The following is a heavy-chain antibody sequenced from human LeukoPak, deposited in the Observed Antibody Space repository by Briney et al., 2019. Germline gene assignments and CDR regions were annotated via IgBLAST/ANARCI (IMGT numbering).Heavy chain of an antibody. CDR2: TYYRSKWYN. V-gene: IGHV6-1*01. CDR3: ARVGYCSSTSCYKNWFDP. CDR1: GDSVSSNSAA. D-gene: IGHD2-2*01. Sequence: SQTLSLTCATSGDSVSSNSAAWNWIRQSPSRGLEWLGRTYYRSKWYNDYAVSVKSRITINPDTSKNQFSLQLNSVTPEDTAVYYCARVGYCSSTSCYKNWFDPWGQGTLVTVSS. J-gene: IGHJ5*02.